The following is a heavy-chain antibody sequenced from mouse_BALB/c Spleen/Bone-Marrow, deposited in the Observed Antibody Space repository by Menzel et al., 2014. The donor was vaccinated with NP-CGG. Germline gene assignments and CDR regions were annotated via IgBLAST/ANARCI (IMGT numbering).Heavy chain of an antibody. CDR1: GYTFTSYW. J-gene: IGHJ4*01. V-gene: IGHV1S41*01. Sequence: DLVKSGASVKLSCKASGYTFTSYWINWIKQRPGQGLEWIGRIAPGSGSTYYDEMFKGKATLTVDTSSSTAYIQLSSLSSEDSAVYFCASSYYGRAMDYWGQGTSVTVSS. CDR2: IAPGSGST. D-gene: IGHD1-1*01. CDR3: ASSYYGRAMDY.